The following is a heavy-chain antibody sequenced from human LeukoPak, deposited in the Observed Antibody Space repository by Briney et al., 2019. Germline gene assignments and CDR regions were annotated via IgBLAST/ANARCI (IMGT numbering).Heavy chain of an antibody. CDR2: IYYSGST. Sequence: SETLSLTCTVSGGSISSSSYYWGWIRQPPGKGLEWIGSIYYSGSTYYNPSLKSRVTISVDTSKNQFSLKLSSVTAADTAVYYCARMGYCSGGSCYLWAYYYYYMDVWGKGTTVTISS. D-gene: IGHD2-15*01. CDR3: ARMGYCSGGSCYLWAYYYYYMDV. CDR1: GGSISSSSYY. V-gene: IGHV4-39*01. J-gene: IGHJ6*03.